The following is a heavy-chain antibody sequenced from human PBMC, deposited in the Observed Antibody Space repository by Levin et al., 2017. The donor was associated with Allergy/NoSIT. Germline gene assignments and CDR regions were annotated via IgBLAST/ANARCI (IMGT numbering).Heavy chain of an antibody. D-gene: IGHD3-9*01. CDR2: ISSSSSYI. CDR3: AREKYDILTGYESY. Sequence: GGSLRLSCAASGFTFSSYSMNWVRQAPGKGLEWVSSISSSSSYIYYADSVKGRFTISRDTAKNSLYLQMNSLRAEDTAVYYCAREKYDILTGYESYWGQGTLVTVSS. V-gene: IGHV3-21*01. J-gene: IGHJ4*02. CDR1: GFTFSSYS.